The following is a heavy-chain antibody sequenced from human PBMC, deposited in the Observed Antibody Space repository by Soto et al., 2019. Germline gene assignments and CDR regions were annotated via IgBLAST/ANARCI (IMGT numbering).Heavy chain of an antibody. V-gene: IGHV4-31*03. J-gene: IGHJ5*02. CDR1: GGSISSGGYY. CDR3: ARSVFP. CDR2: IYYSGST. Sequence: QVQLQESGPGLVKPSQTLSLTCTVSGGSISSGGYYWTWIRQHPGKGLEWIRYIYYSGSTSYNPPLKTRVTISVATSKNPFSLKPSSVTAADTAVYYCARSVFPWGQGTLVTVSS.